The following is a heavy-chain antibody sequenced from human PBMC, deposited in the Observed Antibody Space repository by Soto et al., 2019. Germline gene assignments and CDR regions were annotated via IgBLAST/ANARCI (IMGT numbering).Heavy chain of an antibody. Sequence: QITLKESGPTLVKPTQTLTLTCTFSGFSLSTSGVGVGWIRQPPGKALEWLALIYWDDDKRYSPSLKSRLTITKDTSKNQVVLTMTNMDPVDTATYYCAHRFEAGGPITGTELFDYWGQGTLVTVSS. CDR2: IYWDDDK. CDR3: AHRFEAGGPITGTELFDY. D-gene: IGHD1-20*01. V-gene: IGHV2-5*02. J-gene: IGHJ4*02. CDR1: GFSLSTSGVG.